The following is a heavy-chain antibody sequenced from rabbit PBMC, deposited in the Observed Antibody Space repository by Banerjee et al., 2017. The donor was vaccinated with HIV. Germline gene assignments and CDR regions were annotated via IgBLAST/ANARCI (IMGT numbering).Heavy chain of an antibody. CDR3: ARERAGDADYGYAGHDGFDP. CDR1: GFDISSYH. J-gene: IGHJ2*01. D-gene: IGHD6-1*01. V-gene: IGHV1S40*01. CDR2: INTGSGGST. Sequence: QSLEESGGDLVKPGASLTLTCTASGFDISSYHMCWVRQAPGKGLEWIGCINTGSGGSTAYASWAKGRFTISKTSSTTVTLQMTSLTAADTATYFCARERAGDADYGYAGHDGFDPWGPGTLVTVS.